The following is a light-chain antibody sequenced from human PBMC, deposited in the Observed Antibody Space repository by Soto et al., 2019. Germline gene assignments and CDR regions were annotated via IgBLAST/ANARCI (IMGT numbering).Light chain of an antibody. J-gene: IGKJ4*01. CDR2: GAS. Sequence: IVITQSPATLSVSPGERATLSCRASQSVSVNLAWYQKKPGQPPRLLIYGASTRATGIPARFSGSGSGTEFTLTINSLQSEDFAVYYCQQDNNWPPLTFGGGTKVDIK. CDR3: QQDNNWPPLT. CDR1: QSVSVN. V-gene: IGKV3-15*01.